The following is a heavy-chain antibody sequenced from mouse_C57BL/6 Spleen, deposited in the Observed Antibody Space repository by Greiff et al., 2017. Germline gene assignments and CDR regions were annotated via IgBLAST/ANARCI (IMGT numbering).Heavy chain of an antibody. Sequence: EVKVVESEGGLVQPGSSMKLSCTASGFTFSDYYMAWVRQVPEKGLEWVANINYDGSSTYYLDSLKSRFIISRDNAKNILYLQMSSLKSEDTATYYCARGGIYYGSNYAMDYWGQGTSVTVSS. CDR2: INYDGSST. CDR3: ARGGIYYGSNYAMDY. J-gene: IGHJ4*01. D-gene: IGHD1-1*01. CDR1: GFTFSDYY. V-gene: IGHV5-16*01.